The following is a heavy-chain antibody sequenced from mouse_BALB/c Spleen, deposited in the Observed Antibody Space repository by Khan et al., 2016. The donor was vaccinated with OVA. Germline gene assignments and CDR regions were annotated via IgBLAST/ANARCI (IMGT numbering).Heavy chain of an antibody. J-gene: IGHJ4*01. D-gene: IGHD2-14*01. CDR1: GFSLSRYN. CDR3: ARAYYRYDGYYAMDY. V-gene: IGHV2-6-4*01. CDR2: IWGGGGT. Sequence: QVQLKESGPGLVAPSQSLSITCTVSGFSLSRYNIHWVRQPPGKGLEWLGMIWGGGGTDYNSTLISSLSISKDNSKSQAFLNLNSLQADDTAMYDCARAYYRYDGYYAMDYWGQGTSVTVSS.